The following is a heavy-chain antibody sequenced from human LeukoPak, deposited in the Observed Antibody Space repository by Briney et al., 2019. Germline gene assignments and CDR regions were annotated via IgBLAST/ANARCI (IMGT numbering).Heavy chain of an antibody. D-gene: IGHD3-22*01. CDR3: AREYYDSSGYYTYYFDY. J-gene: IGHJ4*02. Sequence: GGSLRLSCATSGFTFSNAWMNWVRQAPGKGLEWVAVIWYDGSNKYYADSVKGRFTISRDNSKNTLYLQMNSLRAEDTAVYYCAREYYDSSGYYTYYFDYWGQGTLVTVSS. CDR1: GFTFSNAW. CDR2: IWYDGSNK. V-gene: IGHV3-33*01.